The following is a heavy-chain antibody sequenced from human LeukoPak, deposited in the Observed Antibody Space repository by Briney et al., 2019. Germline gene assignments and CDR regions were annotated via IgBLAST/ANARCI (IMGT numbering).Heavy chain of an antibody. Sequence: GGSLRLSCTASGLTFGDYVMSWVRQAPGKGLEWVGFIRSKAYGGTTKNAASVKGRFTISRDDSRGIAYLQMNSLKTEDTAVYYCTRRYNYDSSGYYYVRDAFDIWGQGTMVTVSS. D-gene: IGHD3-22*01. J-gene: IGHJ3*02. CDR1: GLTFGDYV. CDR2: IRSKAYGGTT. CDR3: TRRYNYDSSGYYYVRDAFDI. V-gene: IGHV3-49*04.